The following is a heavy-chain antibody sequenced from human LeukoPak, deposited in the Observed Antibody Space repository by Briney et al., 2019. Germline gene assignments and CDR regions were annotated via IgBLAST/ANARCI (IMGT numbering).Heavy chain of an antibody. V-gene: IGHV3-7*01. CDR2: IKNDGSGK. CDR1: GFTFSSYA. CDR3: VNLGYSD. J-gene: IGHJ4*02. Sequence: GGSLRLSCAASGFTFSSYAMTWVRQAPGKGLEWVATIKNDGSGKYYVDSVKGRFTLSRDNAKNLVYLQMNSLRVEDTAVYYCVNLGYSDGGQGTLVTVSS. D-gene: IGHD5-12*01.